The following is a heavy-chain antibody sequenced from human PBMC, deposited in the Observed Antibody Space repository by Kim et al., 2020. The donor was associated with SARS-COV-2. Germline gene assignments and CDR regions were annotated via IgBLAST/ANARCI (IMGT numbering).Heavy chain of an antibody. D-gene: IGHD2-15*01. J-gene: IGHJ4*02. Sequence: SETLSLTCNVSGGSMSSHYWSWIRQPPGKGLECIGYIYYSGSTNYNPSLKSRVTISVDTSKNQFSLRLSSVTAADTAVYYCARVNCSGGSCYSGILDYWGQGTLVTVSS. V-gene: IGHV4-59*11. CDR3: ARVNCSGGSCYSGILDY. CDR2: IYYSGST. CDR1: GGSMSSHY.